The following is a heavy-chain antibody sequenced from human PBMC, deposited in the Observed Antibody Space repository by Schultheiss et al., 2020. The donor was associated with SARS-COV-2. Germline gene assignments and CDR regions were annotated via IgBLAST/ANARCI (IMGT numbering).Heavy chain of an antibody. J-gene: IGHJ4*02. D-gene: IGHD5-24*01. CDR1: GYIFTGYY. Sequence: ASVKVSCKASGYIFTGYYMHWVRQAPGQGLEWMGIINPSGGSTSYAQKFQGRVTMTTDTSTSTAYMELRSLRSDDTAVYYCARVDRDGYNYFGYWGQGTLVTVSS. CDR3: ARVDRDGYNYFGY. V-gene: IGHV1-46*01. CDR2: INPSGGST.